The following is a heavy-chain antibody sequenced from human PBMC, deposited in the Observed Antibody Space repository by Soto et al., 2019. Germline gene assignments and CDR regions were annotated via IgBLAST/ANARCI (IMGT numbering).Heavy chain of an antibody. D-gene: IGHD6-6*01. CDR1: GFTFSSYG. CDR2: IWYDGSNK. Sequence: GGSLRLSCAASGFTFSSYGMHWVRQAPGKGLEWVAVIWYDGSNKYYADSVKGRFTISRDNSKNTLYLQMNSLRAEDTAVYYCARDKSVRKGTTSSSSRYYYGMDVWGQATTVTVSS. J-gene: IGHJ6*02. CDR3: ARDKSVRKGTTSSSSRYYYGMDV. V-gene: IGHV3-33*01.